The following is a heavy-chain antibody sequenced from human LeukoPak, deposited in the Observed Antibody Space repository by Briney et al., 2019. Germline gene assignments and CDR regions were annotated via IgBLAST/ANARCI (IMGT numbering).Heavy chain of an antibody. Sequence: GRSLRLSCAASGFTFSSYGMHWVRQAPGKGLEWVAVIRNDGSYEYYGDPVKGRFTISRDNSKNTLYLQMNNLRADDTAVYFCAKPTRGSGSFLIDYWGQGTLVTVSS. CDR2: IRNDGSYE. J-gene: IGHJ4*02. D-gene: IGHD1-26*01. V-gene: IGHV3-33*03. CDR3: AKPTRGSGSFLIDY. CDR1: GFTFSSYG.